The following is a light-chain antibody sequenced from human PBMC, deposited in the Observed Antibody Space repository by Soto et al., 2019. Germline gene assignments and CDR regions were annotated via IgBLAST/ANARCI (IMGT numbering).Light chain of an antibody. CDR3: QQYYSYWT. CDR1: QSISNW. CDR2: KAS. Sequence: DIQMTQSPSTLSASVGDRVTLTCRASQSISNWLAWYQQKPGKAPKLLIHKASTLESGVPSGFSGSGSGTEFTLTISSLQPDDFATYYCQQYYSYWTFGQGTKVEIK. J-gene: IGKJ1*01. V-gene: IGKV1-5*03.